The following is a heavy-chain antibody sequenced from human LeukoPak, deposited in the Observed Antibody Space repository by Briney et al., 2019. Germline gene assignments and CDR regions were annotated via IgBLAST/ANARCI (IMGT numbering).Heavy chain of an antibody. D-gene: IGHD5-24*01. V-gene: IGHV3-7*04. CDR2: IKQDGSKK. J-gene: IGHJ4*02. Sequence: QPGWSLRLSCVASGFPFSSYWMTWVRQAPGKGLEWVANIKQDGSKKSYVDSVKGRFTISRDNAKNSLYLQMNSLRAEDTAIYYCTRVGYIDEGIDYWGQGTLVTVSS. CDR1: GFPFSSYW. CDR3: TRVGYIDEGIDY.